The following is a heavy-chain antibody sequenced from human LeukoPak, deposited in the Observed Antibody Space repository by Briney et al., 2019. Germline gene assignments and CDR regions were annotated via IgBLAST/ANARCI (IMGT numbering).Heavy chain of an antibody. D-gene: IGHD3-22*01. CDR1: GGSISSYY. Sequence: SETLSLTCTVSGGSISSYYWSWIRQPAGKGLEWIGRIYTSGSTNYNPSLKSRVTMSVDTSKNQFSLKLSSVTAADTAVYYCARGGDSSGYYLGAFDIWGQGTMVTVSS. CDR2: IYTSGST. CDR3: ARGGDSSGYYLGAFDI. V-gene: IGHV4-4*07. J-gene: IGHJ3*02.